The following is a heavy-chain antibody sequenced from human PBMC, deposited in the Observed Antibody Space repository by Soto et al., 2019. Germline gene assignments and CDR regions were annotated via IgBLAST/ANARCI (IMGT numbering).Heavy chain of an antibody. Sequence: QVQLVQSGAEVKKPGSSVKVSCKASGGTFSSYAISWVRQAPGQGLEWMGGIIPIFGTANYAQKFQGRVTITADESTSTAYMELSSLRSEDTAVYYCARAGGETYYDFWSGYRHGMDVWGQGTTVTVSS. V-gene: IGHV1-69*12. CDR2: IIPIFGTA. CDR1: GGTFSSYA. D-gene: IGHD3-3*01. J-gene: IGHJ6*02. CDR3: ARAGGETYYDFWSGYRHGMDV.